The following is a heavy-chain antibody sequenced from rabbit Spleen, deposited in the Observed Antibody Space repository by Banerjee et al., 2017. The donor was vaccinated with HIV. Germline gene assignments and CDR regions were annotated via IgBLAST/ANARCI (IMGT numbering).Heavy chain of an antibody. CDR3: ARETSSGWGVVSFYFNL. Sequence: QEQLEESGGGLVKPEGSLTLTCKASGFPFSNKAGMCWVRQAPGKGLEWIACINTATGKAVYASWAKGRFTISKTSSTTVTLQMTSPTAADTATYFCARETSSGWGVVSFYFNLWGPGTLVTVS. J-gene: IGHJ4*01. V-gene: IGHV1S45*01. CDR2: INTATGKA. CDR1: GFPFSNKAG. D-gene: IGHD4-1*01.